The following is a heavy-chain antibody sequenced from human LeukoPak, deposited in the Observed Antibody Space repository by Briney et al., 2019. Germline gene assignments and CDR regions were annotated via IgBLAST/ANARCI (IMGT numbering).Heavy chain of an antibody. CDR3: ARDVYSEAGYGMDV. V-gene: IGHV3-23*01. D-gene: IGHD2-21*01. J-gene: IGHJ6*02. Sequence: GGSLRLSCAASGFTFSSYAMSWVRQAPGKGLEWASAISGSGGSTYYADSVKGRFTISRDNSKNTLYLQMNSLRAEDTAVYYCARDVYSEAGYGMDVWGQGTTVTVSS. CDR1: GFTFSSYA. CDR2: ISGSGGST.